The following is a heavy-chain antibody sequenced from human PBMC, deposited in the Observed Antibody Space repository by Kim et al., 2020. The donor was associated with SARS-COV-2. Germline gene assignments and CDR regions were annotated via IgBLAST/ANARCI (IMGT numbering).Heavy chain of an antibody. V-gene: IGHV4-39*01. CDR3: ARFGELGVDY. D-gene: IGHD3-10*01. CDR2: ST. Sequence: STYYNPSLKSRVTISVDTSKNQFSLKLSSVTAADTAVYYCARFGELGVDYWGQGTLVTVSS. J-gene: IGHJ4*02.